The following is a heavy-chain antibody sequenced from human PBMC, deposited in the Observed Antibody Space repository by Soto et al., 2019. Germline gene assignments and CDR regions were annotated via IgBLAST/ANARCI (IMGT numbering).Heavy chain of an antibody. CDR3: ARAFHSSPSTYYFDGMDV. CDR2: IIPIFGTA. J-gene: IGHJ6*02. CDR1: GGTFSSYA. V-gene: IGHV1-69*06. D-gene: IGHD6-6*01. Sequence: QVQLVQSGAEVKKPGSSVKVSCKASGGTFSSYAISWVRQAPGQGLEWMGGIIPIFGTANYAQKFQGRVTITADKTASTSYMELRRLRPEDPAVYCCARAFHSSPSTYYFDGMDVWGQRTTATGSS.